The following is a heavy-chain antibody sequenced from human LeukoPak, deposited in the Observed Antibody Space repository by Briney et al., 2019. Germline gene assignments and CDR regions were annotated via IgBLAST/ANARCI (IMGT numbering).Heavy chain of an antibody. J-gene: IGHJ3*02. CDR2: INWNGGST. CDR3: ARCSGWELGTDAFDI. CDR1: GFPFDDYG. Sequence: PGGSLRLSCAASGFPFDDYGMSWVRQAPGKGLEWVSGINWNGGSTGYADSVKGRFTISRDNAKNSLYLQMNSLRAEDTALYYCARCSGWELGTDAFDIWGQGTMVTVSS. V-gene: IGHV3-20*04. D-gene: IGHD1-26*01.